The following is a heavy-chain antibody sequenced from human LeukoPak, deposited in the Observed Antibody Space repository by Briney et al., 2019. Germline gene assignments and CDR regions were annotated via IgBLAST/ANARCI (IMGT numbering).Heavy chain of an antibody. D-gene: IGHD2-15*01. J-gene: IGHJ1*01. CDR2: IRSKANNYAT. CDR3: AKGVLGYCSGGSFRVIFQH. Sequence: QSGGSLRLSCAASGFTFSGSAMHWVRQASGKGLEWVGRIRSKANNYATAYAASVKGRFTISRDDSKNTAYLQINSLKTEDTAVYDCAKGVLGYCSGGSFRVIFQHWGQGTLVTVSS. CDR1: GFTFSGSA. V-gene: IGHV3-73*01.